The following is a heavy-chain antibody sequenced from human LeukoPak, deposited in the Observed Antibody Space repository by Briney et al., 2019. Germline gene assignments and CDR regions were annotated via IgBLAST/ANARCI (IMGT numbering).Heavy chain of an antibody. J-gene: IGHJ4*02. CDR2: IKTDGSQT. CDR3: ARGLLEWLRLETYYFDY. V-gene: IGHV3-7*01. CDR1: GFTFSSYW. D-gene: IGHD3-3*01. Sequence: SGGSLRPSCAASGFTFSSYWMTWVRQAPGKGLEWVANIKTDGSQTYYVDSVKGRFNISRDNAKNSLYLQMNSLTVDDTATYYCARGLLEWLRLETYYFDYWGQGSQVTVSS.